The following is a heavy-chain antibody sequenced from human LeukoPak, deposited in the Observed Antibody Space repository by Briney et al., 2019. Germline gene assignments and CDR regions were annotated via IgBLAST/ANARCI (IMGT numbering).Heavy chain of an antibody. V-gene: IGHV3-66*01. CDR3: AKKSPDSHYYFDY. Sequence: GGSLRLSCAASGFTVSSNYMSWVRQAPGKGLEWVSVIYSGGSTYYADSVKGRFTISRDNSKNTLYLQMNSLRVEDTAVYYCAKKSPDSHYYFDYWGQGTLATASS. D-gene: IGHD2-15*01. CDR1: GFTVSSNY. CDR2: IYSGGST. J-gene: IGHJ4*02.